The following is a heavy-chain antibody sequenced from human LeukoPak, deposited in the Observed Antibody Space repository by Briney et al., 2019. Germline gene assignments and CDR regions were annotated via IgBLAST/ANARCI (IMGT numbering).Heavy chain of an antibody. CDR1: GFTFSDYY. CDR2: ISSSGSTI. V-gene: IGHV3-11*01. D-gene: IGHD3-22*01. Sequence: GGSLRLSCAASGFTFSDYYMSWIRQAPGKGLEWVSYISSSGSTIYYADSVKGRFTISRDNAKNSLCLQMNSLRAEDTAVYYCARGDSSFKYYDSSGYYHPFDYWGQGTLVTVSS. CDR3: ARGDSSFKYYDSSGYYHPFDY. J-gene: IGHJ4*02.